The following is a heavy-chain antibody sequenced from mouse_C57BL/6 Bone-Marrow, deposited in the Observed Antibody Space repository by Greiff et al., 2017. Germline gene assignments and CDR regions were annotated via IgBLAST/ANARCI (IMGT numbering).Heavy chain of an antibody. Sequence: VQLQQPGAELVKPGASVKVSCKASGYTFPSYWMHWVKQRPGQGLEWIGRIHPSDSATNYNQKFKGKATLTVDKSSSTAYMQRSSLTSEDATVYYCALITTVWYCDVWGTGTTVTVSS. J-gene: IGHJ1*03. CDR3: ALITTVWYCDV. D-gene: IGHD1-1*01. CDR1: GYTFPSYW. CDR2: IHPSDSAT. V-gene: IGHV1-74*01.